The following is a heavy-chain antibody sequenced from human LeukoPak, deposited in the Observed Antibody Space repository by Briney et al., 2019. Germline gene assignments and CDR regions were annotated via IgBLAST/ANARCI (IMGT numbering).Heavy chain of an antibody. CDR2: INPNTGGT. CDR3: ARSYYETSGKFDY. CDR1: GHTFIEYY. J-gene: IGHJ4*02. Sequence: ASVKVSCRASGHTFIEYYIYWVPQAPGQGLEWMGWINPNTGGTNYAQKFQGRVTMTRDTSISTAYMEVSRLRSDDTAVYYCARSYYETSGKFDYWGQGTLVTVSS. V-gene: IGHV1-2*02. D-gene: IGHD3-22*01.